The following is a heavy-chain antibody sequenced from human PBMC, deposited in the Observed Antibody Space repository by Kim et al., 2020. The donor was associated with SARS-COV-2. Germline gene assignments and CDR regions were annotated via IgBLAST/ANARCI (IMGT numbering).Heavy chain of an antibody. J-gene: IGHJ1*01. CDR1: GFTFSSYA. CDR2: ISGSGGST. V-gene: IGHV3-23*01. D-gene: IGHD6-13*01. CDR3: AKWDSSSWYAEYFQH. Sequence: GGSLRLSCAASGFTFSSYAMSWVRQAPGKGLEWVSAISGSGGSTYYADSVKGRFTISRDNSKNTLYLQMNSLRAEDPAVYYWAKWDSSSWYAEYFQHWGHCTLVTVSS.